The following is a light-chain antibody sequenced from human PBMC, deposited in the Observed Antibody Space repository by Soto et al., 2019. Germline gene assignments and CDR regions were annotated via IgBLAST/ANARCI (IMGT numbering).Light chain of an antibody. Sequence: EIVMTQSPATLSVSPGERATLSCRASQSVSSNLAWYQQKPGQAPRLLIYGASTRATGIPARFSGSGSGTELTLTISSLQTEDFAVYYCQQYNNWPQLTFGGGTKVEIK. CDR3: QQYNNWPQLT. CDR2: GAS. CDR1: QSVSSN. J-gene: IGKJ4*01. V-gene: IGKV3-15*01.